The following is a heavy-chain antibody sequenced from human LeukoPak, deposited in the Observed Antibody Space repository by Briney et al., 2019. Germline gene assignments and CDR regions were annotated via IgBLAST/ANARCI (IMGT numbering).Heavy chain of an antibody. J-gene: IGHJ6*03. Sequence: SETLSLTCTVSGYSISSGYYWGWIRQPPGKGLEWIGSIYHSGSTYYNPSLKSRVTISVDTSKNQFSLKLSSVTAADTAVYYCARGVSEYYYYYYMDVWGKGTTVTVSS. CDR3: ARGVSEYYYYYYMDV. V-gene: IGHV4-38-2*02. CDR1: GYSISSGYY. CDR2: IYHSGST.